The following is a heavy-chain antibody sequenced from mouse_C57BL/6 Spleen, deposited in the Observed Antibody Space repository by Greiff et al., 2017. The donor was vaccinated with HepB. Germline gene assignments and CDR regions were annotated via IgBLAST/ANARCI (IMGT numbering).Heavy chain of an antibody. CDR1: GYTFTSYW. CDR2: INPSNGGT. J-gene: IGHJ4*01. D-gene: IGHD1-1*01. Sequence: QVQLQQPGTELVKPGASVKLSCKASGYTFTSYWMHWVKQRPGQGLEWIGNINPSNGGTNYNEKFKSKATLTVDKSSSTAYMQLSSLTSEDSAVYSCAISYYGSSYKDYAMDYWGQGTSVTVSS. CDR3: AISYYGSSYKDYAMDY. V-gene: IGHV1-53*01.